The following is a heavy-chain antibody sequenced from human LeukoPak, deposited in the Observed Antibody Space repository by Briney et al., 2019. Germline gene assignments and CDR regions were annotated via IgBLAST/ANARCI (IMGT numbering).Heavy chain of an antibody. J-gene: IGHJ4*02. CDR2: ISGSGDST. Sequence: GGSLRLSRAASGFTFSTYVMTWVRQAPGKGLEWVSGISGSGDSTYYADSVKGRFTISRDNSKNTLYLQMNSLRAEDTAVYYCAKDGEVLRYFDWLYYFDYWGQGTLVTVSS. D-gene: IGHD3-9*01. V-gene: IGHV3-23*01. CDR3: AKDGEVLRYFDWLYYFDY. CDR1: GFTFSTYV.